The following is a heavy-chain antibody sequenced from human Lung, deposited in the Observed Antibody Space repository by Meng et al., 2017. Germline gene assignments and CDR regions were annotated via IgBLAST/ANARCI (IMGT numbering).Heavy chain of an antibody. V-gene: IGHV1-8*01. CDR3: ASSPSHSSGYYYD. Sequence: ASVKVSCKASGYTFTSYDINCVRQATGQGLEWMGWMNPNSGNTGYAQKFQGRVTMTKNTSIRPAYMELSSLRYEDTAVYYCASSPSHSSGYYYDWGQGTLVTVSS. D-gene: IGHD3-22*01. J-gene: IGHJ4*02. CDR2: MNPNSGNT. CDR1: GYTFTSYD.